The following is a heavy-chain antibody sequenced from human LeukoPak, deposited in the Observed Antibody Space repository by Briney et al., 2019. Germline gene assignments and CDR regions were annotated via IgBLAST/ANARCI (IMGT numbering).Heavy chain of an antibody. J-gene: IGHJ6*02. D-gene: IGHD5-12*01. Sequence: GASVKVSCKASGGTFSSYAISWVRQAPGQGLEWMGGIIPIFGTANYAQKFQGRVTVTADESTSTAYVELSSLRSEDTAVYYCARSPGYSGYDRYYYYGMDVWGQGTTVTVSS. CDR1: GGTFSSYA. V-gene: IGHV1-69*13. CDR2: IIPIFGTA. CDR3: ARSPGYSGYDRYYYYGMDV.